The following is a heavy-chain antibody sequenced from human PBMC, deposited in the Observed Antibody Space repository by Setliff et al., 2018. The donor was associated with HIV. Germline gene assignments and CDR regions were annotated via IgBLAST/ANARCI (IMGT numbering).Heavy chain of an antibody. Sequence: PGGSLRLSCAASGFTFSNYAMHWVRQAPGKGLEWVAVISYDGSNKYYADSVKGRFTISRDNCKNTLYLQMNSLRVEDTAVYYCARETMYDSRGYLSHYFDYWGQGTPVTVSS. V-gene: IGHV3-30-3*01. D-gene: IGHD3-22*01. CDR2: ISYDGSNK. CDR3: ARETMYDSRGYLSHYFDY. CDR1: GFTFSNYA. J-gene: IGHJ4*02.